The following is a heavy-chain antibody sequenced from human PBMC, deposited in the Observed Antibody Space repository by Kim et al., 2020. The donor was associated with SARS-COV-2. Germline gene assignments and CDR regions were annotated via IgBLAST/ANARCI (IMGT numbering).Heavy chain of an antibody. J-gene: IGHJ6*02. V-gene: IGHV3-23*01. Sequence: GGSLRLSCAASGFTFSSYAMSWVRQAPGKGLEWVSAISGSGGSTYYADSVKGRFTISRDNSKNTLYLQMNSLRAEDTAVYYCAQGHGPYYYYGLDVWGQGTTGTVSS. CDR2: ISGSGGST. CDR3: AQGHGPYYYYGLDV. CDR1: GFTFSSYA.